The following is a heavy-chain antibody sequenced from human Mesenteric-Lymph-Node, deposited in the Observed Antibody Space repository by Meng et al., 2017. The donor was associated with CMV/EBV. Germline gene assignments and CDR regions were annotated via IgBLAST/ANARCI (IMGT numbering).Heavy chain of an antibody. J-gene: IGHJ4*02. D-gene: IGHD3-9*01. CDR1: GFTFSSFA. Sequence: GGSLRLSCAVSGFTFSSFAMSWARQAPGKGLEWVSAISGSGRSTYYADSVKGRFTISRDNSKNTLYLQMNSLRAEDTAVYYCAKDRIYYDILTGCVDSWGQGTLVTVSS. V-gene: IGHV3-23*01. CDR3: AKDRIYYDILTGCVDS. CDR2: ISGSGRST.